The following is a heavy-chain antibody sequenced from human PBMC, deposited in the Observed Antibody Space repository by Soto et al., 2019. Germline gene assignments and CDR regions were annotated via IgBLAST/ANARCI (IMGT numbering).Heavy chain of an antibody. V-gene: IGHV3-48*01. CDR3: AKDRGRGALDY. J-gene: IGHJ4*02. CDR2: IDASSSTS. D-gene: IGHD3-10*01. Sequence: PGGSLRLSCTDSGFTFSSHNMNWVRQAPGKGLEWVSYIDASSSTSYYADSVKGRFTISRDNAKKSVYLQMNSLRVEDTAVYYCAKDRGRGALDYWGLGTLVTVSS. CDR1: GFTFSSHN.